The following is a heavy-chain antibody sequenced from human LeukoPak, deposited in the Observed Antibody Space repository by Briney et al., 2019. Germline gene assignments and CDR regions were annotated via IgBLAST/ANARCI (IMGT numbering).Heavy chain of an antibody. CDR1: GYTFTGYY. J-gene: IGHJ4*02. V-gene: IGHV1-2*02. CDR2: INPNSGGT. Sequence: GASVKVSCKASGYTFTGYYLHWVRQAPGQGLDWMGWINPNSGGTNYAQKFQGRVTMTRDTSISTAYMELNRLRSDDTAMYYCATSGYSDYGYFDYWGQGTLVTVSS. CDR3: ATSGYSDYGYFDY. D-gene: IGHD5-12*01.